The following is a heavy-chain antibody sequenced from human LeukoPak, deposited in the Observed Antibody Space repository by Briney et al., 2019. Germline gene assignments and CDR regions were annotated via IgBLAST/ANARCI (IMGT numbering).Heavy chain of an antibody. Sequence: PGGSLRLSCAASGFTFDDYGMSWVRQAPGKGLEWVSGINWNGGSTGYADSVKGRFTISRDNAKNSLYLQMNSLRADDTAVYYCARGGPSSSLGDYWGQGTLVTVSS. CDR3: ARGGPSSSLGDY. CDR2: INWNGGST. D-gene: IGHD6-13*01. V-gene: IGHV3-20*04. CDR1: GFTFDDYG. J-gene: IGHJ4*02.